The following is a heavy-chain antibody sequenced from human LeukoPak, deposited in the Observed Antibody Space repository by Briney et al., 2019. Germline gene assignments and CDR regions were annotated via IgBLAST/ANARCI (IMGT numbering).Heavy chain of an antibody. V-gene: IGHV4-4*07. J-gene: IGHJ3*02. D-gene: IGHD2-15*01. CDR1: GGSISSYY. CDR2: IYTSGST. Sequence: PSETLSLTCTVSGGSISSYYWSWIRQPAGKGLEWIGRIYTSGSTNYNPSLKSRVTMSVDTSKNQFSLKLSSVTAADTAVYYCARDSPRYCSGGSCYYYMSAFDIWGQGTMVTVSS. CDR3: ARDSPRYCSGGSCYYYMSAFDI.